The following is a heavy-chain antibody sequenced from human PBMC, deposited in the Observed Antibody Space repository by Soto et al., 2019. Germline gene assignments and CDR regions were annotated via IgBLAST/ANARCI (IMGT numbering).Heavy chain of an antibody. CDR3: ARDHGGAHDY. CDR2: ISSSSSYI. V-gene: IGHV3-21*01. D-gene: IGHD3-16*01. J-gene: IGHJ4*02. CDR1: GFTFSSYS. Sequence: GGSLRLSCAASGFTFSSYSMNWVRQAPGEGLEWVSSISSSSSYIYYADSVKGRFTISRDNAKNSLYVQMNSLRVEDTAVYYCARDHGGAHDYWGQGTLVTVSS.